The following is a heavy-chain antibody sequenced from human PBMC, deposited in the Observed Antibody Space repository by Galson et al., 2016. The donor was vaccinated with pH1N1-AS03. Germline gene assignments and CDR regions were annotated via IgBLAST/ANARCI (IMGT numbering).Heavy chain of an antibody. D-gene: IGHD3-10*01. V-gene: IGHV4-34*01. J-gene: IGHJ4*02. CDR2: IHHSGST. CDR3: ARSGVFFSGSGSYHD. Sequence: WSWIRQPPGKGLEWIGDIHHSGSTTNYSPSLKSRVTIAVDTSKKQFSLKLTSVTAADTAVYFCARSGVFFSGSGSYHDWGQGTLVTVSS.